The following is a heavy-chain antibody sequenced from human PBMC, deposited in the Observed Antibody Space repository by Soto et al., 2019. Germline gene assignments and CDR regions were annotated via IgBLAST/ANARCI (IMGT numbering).Heavy chain of an antibody. CDR1: GLNFDDFA. D-gene: IGHD3-3*01. J-gene: IGHJ4*02. Sequence: GGSLRLSCVGTGLNFDDFAMHWVRQAPGKGLKWVSGITWNSRVLAYADSVKGRFTISRDNARNSLYLQMDSLRDEDTALYYCAKGRYDFRSPYYFDSWGQGTLVTVSS. V-gene: IGHV3-9*01. CDR3: AKGRYDFRSPYYFDS. CDR2: ITWNSRVL.